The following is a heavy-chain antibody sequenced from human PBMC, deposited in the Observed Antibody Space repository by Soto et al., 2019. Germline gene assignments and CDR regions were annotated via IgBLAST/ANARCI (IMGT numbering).Heavy chain of an antibody. CDR1: GFTFRHYW. CDR2: IKDDETEI. Sequence: GWSLRLSCAASGFTFRHYWMTWVRQAPGKGLEWVANIKDDETEINYVDSVKGRFTISRDNAKNSLFLQMDSLGAEDTAVYYCARDTNYFDSSAYYSALSFWGKG. J-gene: IGHJ6*03. V-gene: IGHV3-7*01. D-gene: IGHD3-22*01. CDR3: ARDTNYFDSSAYYSALSF.